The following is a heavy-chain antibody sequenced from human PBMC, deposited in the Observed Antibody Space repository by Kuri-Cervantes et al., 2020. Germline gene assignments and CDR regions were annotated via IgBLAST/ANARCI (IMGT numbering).Heavy chain of an antibody. V-gene: IGHV1-69*05. CDR2: IIPIFGTA. CDR1: GGTFSSYA. CDR3: ARGPSAPIINNWFDP. J-gene: IGHJ5*02. Sequence: SVKVSCKASGGTFSSYAISWVRQAPGQGLEWMGGIIPIFGTANYAQKFQGRVTITTDESTSTAYMELRSLRSEDTAVYYCARGPSAPIINNWFDPWGQGTLVTVSS. D-gene: IGHD3-10*01.